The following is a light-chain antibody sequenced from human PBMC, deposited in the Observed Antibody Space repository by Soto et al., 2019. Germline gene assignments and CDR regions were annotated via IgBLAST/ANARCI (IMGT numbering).Light chain of an antibody. V-gene: IGKV3-15*01. CDR1: QSVSSN. Sequence: EIVMTQSPATLSVSPGDRATLSCRASQSVSSNLAWYQQKPGQAPRLLIYGASTRATGIPARFSGSGSRTEFSLTSSSLKSEDFAVYYCQQYNNCPPWTFGQGTKVEIK. J-gene: IGKJ1*01. CDR3: QQYNNCPPWT. CDR2: GAS.